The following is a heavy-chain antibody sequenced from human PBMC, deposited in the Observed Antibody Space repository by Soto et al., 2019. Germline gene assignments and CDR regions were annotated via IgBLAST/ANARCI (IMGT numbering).Heavy chain of an antibody. CDR1: GFTFSSYW. CDR3: ARDWRIAVANVNYGMDV. V-gene: IGHV3-7*01. CDR2: IKQDGSEK. Sequence: EVQLAESGGGLVQPGGSLRLSCAASGFTFSSYWMSWVRQAPGKGLEWVANIKQDGSEKYYVDSVKGRFTISRDNAKNSLYLQMNSLRAEDTAVYYCARDWRIAVANVNYGMDVWGQGTTVTVSS. J-gene: IGHJ6*02. D-gene: IGHD6-19*01.